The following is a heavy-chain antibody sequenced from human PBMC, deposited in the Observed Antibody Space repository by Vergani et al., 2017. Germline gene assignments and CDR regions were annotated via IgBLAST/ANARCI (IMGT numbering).Heavy chain of an antibody. V-gene: IGHV4-39*01. CDR3: ASKRGACRAAYCHSYDF. D-gene: IGHD2-15*01. CDR1: GDSVISTDYH. CDR2: MDYSGST. Sequence: QVQLQESGPGLVKPSETPSLTCTVSGDSVISTDYHWGWIRQPPGKGLEWIGSMDYSGSTSYNPSLESRISISLGTPKNQLSLRLTSVTAANTAVYYCASKRGACRAAYCHSYDFWVPGTLVGVSS. J-gene: IGHJ4*02.